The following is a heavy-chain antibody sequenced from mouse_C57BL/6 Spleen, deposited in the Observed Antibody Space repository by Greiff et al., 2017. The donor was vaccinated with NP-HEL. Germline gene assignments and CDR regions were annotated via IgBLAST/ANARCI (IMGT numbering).Heavy chain of an antibody. J-gene: IGHJ2*01. CDR1: GYTFTSYD. D-gene: IGHD1-1*01. Sequence: QVQLQQSGPELVKPGASVKLSCKASGYTFTSYDINWVQQRPGQGLEWIGWIYPRAGSTKYNEKFKGKATLTVDTSSSTAYLELHSLTSEDSAVYCCARQGYGSNYFDYWGKGTTLTVSS. V-gene: IGHV1-85*01. CDR2: IYPRAGST. CDR3: ARQGYGSNYFDY.